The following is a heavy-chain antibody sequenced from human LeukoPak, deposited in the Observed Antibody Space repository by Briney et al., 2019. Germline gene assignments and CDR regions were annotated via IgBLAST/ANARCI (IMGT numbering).Heavy chain of an antibody. CDR1: DGSISNYY. Sequence: PSETLSLTCSVFDGSISNYYWSWIRQPPGKGLEWIGYAYYSGSTTYNPSLESRVTISVDTSKNQFSLKLSSVTVADTAVYFCARQLRGEAVAGHLQPFDYWGQGTLVTVSS. J-gene: IGHJ4*02. CDR3: ARQLRGEAVAGHLQPFDY. CDR2: AYYSGST. V-gene: IGHV4-59*08. D-gene: IGHD6-19*01.